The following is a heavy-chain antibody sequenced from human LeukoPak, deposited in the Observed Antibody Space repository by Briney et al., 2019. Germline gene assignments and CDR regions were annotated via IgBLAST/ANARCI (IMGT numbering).Heavy chain of an antibody. CDR3: AREDSGWYVFDY. D-gene: IGHD6-19*01. Sequence: GSLRLSCAASGFTFSSYAMHWVRQAPGKGLEWVAVISYDGSNKYYADSVKGRFTISRDNSKNTLYLQMNSLRAEDTAVYYCAREDSGWYVFDYWGQGTLVTVSS. J-gene: IGHJ4*02. CDR1: GFTFSSYA. V-gene: IGHV3-30-3*01. CDR2: ISYDGSNK.